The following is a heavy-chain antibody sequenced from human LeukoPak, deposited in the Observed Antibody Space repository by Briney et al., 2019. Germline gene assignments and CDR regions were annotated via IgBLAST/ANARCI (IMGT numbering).Heavy chain of an antibody. CDR3: ARELSGTTSYYFDY. CDR1: GFTFSSYE. CDR2: ISTSGNTR. J-gene: IGHJ4*02. V-gene: IGHV3-48*03. D-gene: IGHD1-7*01. Sequence: TGGSLRLSCAASGFTFSSYEMNWVPQAPGKGLEGVSYISTSGNTRYYADSVKGRFTISRDNAKNSLYLQMNSLRVEDTAVYYCARELSGTTSYYFDYWGQGTLVTVSS.